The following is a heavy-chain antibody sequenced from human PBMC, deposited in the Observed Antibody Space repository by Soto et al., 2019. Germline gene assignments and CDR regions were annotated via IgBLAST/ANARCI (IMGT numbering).Heavy chain of an antibody. Sequence: GGSLRLSCAASGFTFSSYAMSWVRQASGKGLEWVSAISGSGGSTYYADSVKGRFTISRDNSKNTLYLQMNSLRAEDTAVYYCAKEHDSSGYRSYYGMDVWGQGTTVTVSS. CDR1: GFTFSSYA. J-gene: IGHJ6*02. CDR3: AKEHDSSGYRSYYGMDV. CDR2: ISGSGGST. D-gene: IGHD3-22*01. V-gene: IGHV3-23*01.